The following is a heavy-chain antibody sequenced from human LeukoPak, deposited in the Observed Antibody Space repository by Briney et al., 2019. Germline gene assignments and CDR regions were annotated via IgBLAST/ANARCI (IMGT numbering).Heavy chain of an antibody. J-gene: IGHJ4*02. D-gene: IGHD3-9*01. Sequence: GGSLRLSCAASGFTFSSYAMSWVRQAPGKGLEWVSAISGSGGSTYYADSVKGRFTISRDNSKNTLYLQMNSLRSEDTALYYCARRYYDILTGYGRNDYWGQGTLVTVSS. CDR3: ARRYYDILTGYGRNDY. CDR2: ISGSGGST. CDR1: GFTFSSYA. V-gene: IGHV3-23*01.